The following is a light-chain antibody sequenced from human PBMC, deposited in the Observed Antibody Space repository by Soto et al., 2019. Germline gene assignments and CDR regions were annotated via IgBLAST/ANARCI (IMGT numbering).Light chain of an antibody. CDR3: AAWDDSLDGHVV. CDR2: SNN. CDR1: SSNIGSNT. V-gene: IGLV1-44*01. J-gene: IGLJ2*01. Sequence: SVLTQPPSASGTPGQRVTISCSGSSSNIGSNTVNWYQKLPGTAPELLIYSNNQRPSGVPDRFSGSKSGTSASLAISGLQSEDEADYYCAAWDDSLDGHVVFGGGTKVTVL.